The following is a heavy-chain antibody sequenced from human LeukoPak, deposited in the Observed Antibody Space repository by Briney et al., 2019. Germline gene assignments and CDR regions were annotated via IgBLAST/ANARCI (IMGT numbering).Heavy chain of an antibody. D-gene: IGHD4-23*01. V-gene: IGHV3-21*01. CDR2: ISSSSYI. CDR1: GFAFSSYS. Sequence: GGSLRLSCAASGFAFSSYSMNWVRQAPGKGLEWVSSISSSSYIYYADSVKSRFTISRDNAKNSLYLQMNSLRAEDTAVYYCARVRTTVVTPAPPAFDIWGQGTMVTVSS. J-gene: IGHJ3*02. CDR3: ARVRTTVVTPAPPAFDI.